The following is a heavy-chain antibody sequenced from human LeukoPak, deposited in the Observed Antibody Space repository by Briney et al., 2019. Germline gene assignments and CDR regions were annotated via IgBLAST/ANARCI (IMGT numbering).Heavy chain of an antibody. J-gene: IGHJ6*03. CDR2: LSPGGNTV. CDR3: ARVGGPVKTFRDSVCHYVAV. Sequence: KPGGSLRLSCAGSGFTFSDYYMGWMRQTPDKGLEWVSYLSPGGNTVYYAASVRGRFTISRDNDEMSLYIQMKSLRADDTALYYCARVGGPVKTFRDSVCHYVAVWGKGTTVTVFS. D-gene: IGHD3-16*01. V-gene: IGHV3-11*01. CDR1: GFTFSDYY.